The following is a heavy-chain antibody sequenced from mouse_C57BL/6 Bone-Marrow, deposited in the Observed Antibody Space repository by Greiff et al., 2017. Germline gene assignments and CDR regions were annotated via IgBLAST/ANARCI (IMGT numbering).Heavy chain of an antibody. CDR3: ARGYSNDVWYFDV. J-gene: IGHJ1*03. CDR2: INPYNGGT. Sequence: VQLQQSGPVLVKPGASVKMSCKASGYTFTDYYMNWVKQSHGKSLEWIGVINPYNGGTSYNQKFKGKATLTVDKSSSTAYMELNSLTSEDSAVYYCARGYSNDVWYFDVWGTGTTVTVSS. V-gene: IGHV1-19*01. D-gene: IGHD2-5*01. CDR1: GYTFTDYY.